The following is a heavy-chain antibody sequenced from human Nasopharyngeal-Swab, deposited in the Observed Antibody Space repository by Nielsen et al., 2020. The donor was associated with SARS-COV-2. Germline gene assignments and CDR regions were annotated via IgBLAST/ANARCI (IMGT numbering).Heavy chain of an antibody. J-gene: IGHJ6*02. D-gene: IGHD6-13*01. V-gene: IGHV3-74*01. CDR3: ARSRKLMDV. Sequence: GESLKISCAASGFTFSSYWMHWVRQAPGKGLVWVSRINSDGSITSYADSVKGRFTISRDNAKNTLYLQMNSLRAEDTAVYYCARSRKLMDVWGQGTTVTVSS. CDR1: GFTFSSYW. CDR2: INSDGSIT.